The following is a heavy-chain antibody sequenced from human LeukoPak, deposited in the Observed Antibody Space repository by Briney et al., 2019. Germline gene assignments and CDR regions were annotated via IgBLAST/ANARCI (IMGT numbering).Heavy chain of an antibody. CDR3: AKERGPFDDFDR. V-gene: IGHV3-33*06. CDR1: GFTFCTHL. Sequence: PGGSLRLLRRASGFTFCTHLMHWVPQAPGKALVCVADIWSDGINRCYADSVKGRFNFSRDNSKNTLSLQMNSLRAEDTAVYYCAKERGPFDDFDRWGQGTMVTVSS. J-gene: IGHJ3*01. CDR2: IWSDGINR.